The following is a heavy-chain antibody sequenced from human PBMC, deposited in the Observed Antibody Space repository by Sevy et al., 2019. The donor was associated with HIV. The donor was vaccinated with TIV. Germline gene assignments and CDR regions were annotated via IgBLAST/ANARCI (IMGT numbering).Heavy chain of an antibody. Sequence: GGSLRLSCAASGFTFSSHAMHWVRQAPGKGLEWVAVISYDGSSKYYGDSVKGRFTISRDDSKNTLYLQMNSLRAGDTAVYYCARDGGYSVNFLPSGYWGQGTLVTVSS. CDR3: ARDGGYSVNFLPSGY. CDR2: ISYDGSSK. J-gene: IGHJ4*02. D-gene: IGHD3-10*02. CDR1: GFTFSSHA. V-gene: IGHV3-30-3*01.